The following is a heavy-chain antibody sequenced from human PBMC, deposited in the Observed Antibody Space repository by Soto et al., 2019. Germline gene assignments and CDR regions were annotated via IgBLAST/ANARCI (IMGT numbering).Heavy chain of an antibody. V-gene: IGHV1-69*02. J-gene: IGHJ5*02. CDR3: ASDCSSTSCYAYP. CDR1: GGTFSSYT. CDR2: IIPILGIA. D-gene: IGHD2-2*01. Sequence: QVQLVQSGAEVKKPGSSVKVSCKASGGTFSSYTISWVRQAPGQGLEWMGRIIPILGIANYAQKFQGRVTITADKSTSTAYMELSSLRSEDTAVYYCASDCSSTSCYAYPWGQGTLVTVSS.